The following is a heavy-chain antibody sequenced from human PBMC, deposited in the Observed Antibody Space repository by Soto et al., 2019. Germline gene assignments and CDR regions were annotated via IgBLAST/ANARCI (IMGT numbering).Heavy chain of an antibody. J-gene: IGHJ6*02. D-gene: IGHD1-1*01. V-gene: IGHV3-30*18. CDR3: AKDGQGWKYYYYYYGMDV. Sequence: PGGSLRLSCAASGFTFSSYGMHWVRQAPGKGLEWVAVISYDGSNKYYADSVKGRFTISRDNSKNTLYLQMNSLRAEDTAVYYCAKDGQGWKYYYYYYGMDVWGQGPTVTVSS. CDR2: ISYDGSNK. CDR1: GFTFSSYG.